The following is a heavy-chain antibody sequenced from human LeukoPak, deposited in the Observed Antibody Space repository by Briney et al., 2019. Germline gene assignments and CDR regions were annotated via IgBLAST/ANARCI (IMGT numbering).Heavy chain of an antibody. J-gene: IGHJ4*02. Sequence: SETLSLTCAVSGGSISSGGYSWSWIRQPPGKGLEWIGYIYHSGSAYYNPSLESRVTISIDRSKNQFSLKLTSVTAADTAVYYCAAFVGGSYEDYFDYWGQGTLVTVSS. CDR3: AAFVGGSYEDYFDY. V-gene: IGHV4-30-2*01. CDR2: IYHSGSA. D-gene: IGHD1-26*01. CDR1: GGSISSGGYS.